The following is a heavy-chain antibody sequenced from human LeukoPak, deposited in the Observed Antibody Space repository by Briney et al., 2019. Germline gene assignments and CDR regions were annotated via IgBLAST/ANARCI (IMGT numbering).Heavy chain of an antibody. J-gene: IGHJ5*02. D-gene: IGHD2-2*01. V-gene: IGHV4-4*09. CDR3: ARMTWGTLYQYRGYWFDP. CDR2: IYTSGST. CDR1: GGSISSYY. Sequence: PSETLSLTCTVSGGSISSYYWSWIRQPPGKGLEWIGYIYTSGSTNYNPSLKSPVTISVDTSKTQFSLKLSSVPAADTAVSYCARMTWGTLYQYRGYWFDPWGQGTLVTVSS.